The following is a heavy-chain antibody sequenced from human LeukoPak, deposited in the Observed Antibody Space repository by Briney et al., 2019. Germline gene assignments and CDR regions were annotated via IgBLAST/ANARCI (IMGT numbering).Heavy chain of an antibody. J-gene: IGHJ6*03. D-gene: IGHD2-2*01. CDR1: GFTFSDYS. Sequence: GSLRLSCGASGFTFSDYSMNWVRQAPGKGLAWVASITSAGGYTYYADSVKGRFTISRDNAQNSLFLQMNSLRAEDTAVYFCATSGGFVLPNAITGNWYMDVWGRGTSVTVSS. CDR3: ATSGGFVLPNAITGNWYMDV. V-gene: IGHV3-21*01. CDR2: ITSAGGYT.